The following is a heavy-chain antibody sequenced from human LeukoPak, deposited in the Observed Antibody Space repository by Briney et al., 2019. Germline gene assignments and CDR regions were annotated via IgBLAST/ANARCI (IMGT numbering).Heavy chain of an antibody. D-gene: IGHD1-14*01. V-gene: IGHV4-59*01. CDR1: GASMTSDY. CDR3: ARGSPVGNS. Sequence: SETLSLTRTVSGASMTSDYWSWIRQPPGKGLEWIGYVYHSGTTHYSPSLESRVTISMDTSKNQFSLKLRSVTAADTAVYYCARGSPVGNSWGQGTLVTVSS. J-gene: IGHJ4*02. CDR2: VYHSGTT.